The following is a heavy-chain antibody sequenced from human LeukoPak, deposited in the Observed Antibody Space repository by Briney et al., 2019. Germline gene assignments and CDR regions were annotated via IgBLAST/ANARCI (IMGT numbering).Heavy chain of an antibody. CDR3: ARYDCSTTSCYPFDI. CDR1: VGSFSGYY. Sequence: SSETLSLTCAVYVGSFSGYYWSWIRQPPGKGLEWIGEINHSGSTNYNPSLKSRATISVDRSKNQFSLKLTSVTAADTAVYYCARYDCSTTSCYPFDIWGQGTMVTVSS. D-gene: IGHD2-2*01. CDR2: INHSGST. V-gene: IGHV4-34*01. J-gene: IGHJ3*02.